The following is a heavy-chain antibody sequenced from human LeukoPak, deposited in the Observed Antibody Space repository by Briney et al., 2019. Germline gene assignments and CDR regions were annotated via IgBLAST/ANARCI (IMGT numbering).Heavy chain of an antibody. V-gene: IGHV3-30*18. CDR2: MSNSGENT. Sequence: GGSLRLSCAASGFTFSSYGMHWVRQAPGKGLEWVGIMSNSGENTFYGEAVKGRFTISRDNSQNTLYLQMNSLRPEDTAVYYCAKGGASVTRYVDYWGQGTLVTVSS. CDR1: GFTFSSYG. CDR3: AKGGASVTRYVDY. J-gene: IGHJ4*02. D-gene: IGHD4-17*01.